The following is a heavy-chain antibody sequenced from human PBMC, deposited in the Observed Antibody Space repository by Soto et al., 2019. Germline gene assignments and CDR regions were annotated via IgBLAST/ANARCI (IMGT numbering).Heavy chain of an antibody. V-gene: IGHV3-7*04. CDR2: IKQDGSEK. Sequence: VQLVESGGGLVQPGGSLRLSCAASGFTFSSYWMSWVRQAPGKGLEWVANIKQDGSEKYYVDSVKGRFTISRDNAKNSLYLQMNSLRAEDTAVYYCARVRYDILTGPLDYWGQGTLVTVSS. J-gene: IGHJ4*02. CDR1: GFTFSSYW. CDR3: ARVRYDILTGPLDY. D-gene: IGHD3-9*01.